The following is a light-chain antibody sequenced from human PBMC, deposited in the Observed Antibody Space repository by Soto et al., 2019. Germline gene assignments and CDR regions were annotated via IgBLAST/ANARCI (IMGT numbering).Light chain of an antibody. V-gene: IGLV2-14*01. Sequence: QSALTQPASVSGSPGQSITISCTGNSSDVGGYNYVSWYQQHPGKAPKLMIYDVSNRPSGVSNRFSGSKSGNTASLTISGLQAEDEADYYCSSYTSSSTSFGTGTKLTVL. CDR3: SSYTSSSTS. J-gene: IGLJ1*01. CDR1: SSDVGGYNY. CDR2: DVS.